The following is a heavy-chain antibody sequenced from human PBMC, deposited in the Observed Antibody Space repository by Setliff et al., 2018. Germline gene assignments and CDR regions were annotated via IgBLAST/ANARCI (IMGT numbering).Heavy chain of an antibody. J-gene: IGHJ4*02. D-gene: IGHD3-16*01. CDR1: GFTFSRYW. CDR2: IKQDGSEK. V-gene: IGHV3-7*01. CDR3: ARDGGEY. Sequence: GGSLRLSCAASGFTFSRYWMSWVRQAPGKGLEWVANIKQDGSEKYYVDSVKGRFTISRENAKNSLYLQMNSLSAEDTAVYYCARDGGEYWGQGTLVTVSS.